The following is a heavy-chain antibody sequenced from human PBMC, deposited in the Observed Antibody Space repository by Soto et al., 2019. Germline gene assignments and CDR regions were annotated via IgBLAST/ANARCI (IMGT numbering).Heavy chain of an antibody. V-gene: IGHV3-13*01. Sequence: GGSLRLSCAASGFTFSSYAMSWVRQAPGKGLEWVSAIGTAGDTYYPGSVKGRFTISRENAKNSLYLQMNSLRAEDTAVYYCVLGATYRGDYGMDVWGQGTTVTVSS. CDR3: VLGATYRGDYGMDV. CDR2: IGTAGDT. CDR1: GFTFSSYA. J-gene: IGHJ6*02. D-gene: IGHD1-26*01.